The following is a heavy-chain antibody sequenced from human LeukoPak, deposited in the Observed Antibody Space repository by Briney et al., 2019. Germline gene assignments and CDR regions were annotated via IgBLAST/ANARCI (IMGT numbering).Heavy chain of an antibody. CDR2: ISPSSSAT. J-gene: IGHJ4*02. V-gene: IGHV3-48*02. CDR3: ARAVAGIDY. Sequence: GGSLRLSCAASGFTFSDHYMDWVRQAPGKGLGWVSYISPSSSATYYVDSVKGRFTISRDNAKNSLYLQMDSLRDEDTAVYYCARAVAGIDYWGQGTLVTVSS. CDR1: GFTFSDHY. D-gene: IGHD6-19*01.